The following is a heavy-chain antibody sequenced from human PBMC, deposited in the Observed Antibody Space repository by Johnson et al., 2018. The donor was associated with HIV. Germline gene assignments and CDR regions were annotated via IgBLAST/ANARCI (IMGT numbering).Heavy chain of an antibody. V-gene: IGHV3-20*04. Sequence: VQLVESGGGVVQPGRSLRLSCAASGFTFDDYGLSWVRQTPGKGLEWVSGINWNSGSIGYADSVKGRFSISGDHAKNTLYLQMTSLRAEDTAVYYCGYHRFFDIWGQGTMVTVSS. D-gene: IGHD3-16*02. CDR1: GFTFDDYG. J-gene: IGHJ3*02. CDR2: INWNSGSI. CDR3: GYHRFFDI.